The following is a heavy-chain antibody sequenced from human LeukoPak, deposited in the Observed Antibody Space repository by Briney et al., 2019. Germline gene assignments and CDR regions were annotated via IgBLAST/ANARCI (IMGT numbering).Heavy chain of an antibody. CDR1: SGSNSTYY. Sequence: SETPSLTCSLSSGSNSTYYWIWLRHPPGKGVEWFRRTYYSGCSSYHPSLKSRGTIAVDTSKNQFSLKMNSVTAADTAVYYCARGSITVVPAFDIWGQGRMVTVSS. V-gene: IGHV4-59*12. CDR3: ARGSITVVPAFDI. CDR2: TYYSGCS. D-gene: IGHD3-3*01. J-gene: IGHJ3*02.